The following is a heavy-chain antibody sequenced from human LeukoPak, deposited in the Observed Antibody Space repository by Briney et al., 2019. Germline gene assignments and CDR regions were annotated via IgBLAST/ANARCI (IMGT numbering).Heavy chain of an antibody. CDR3: AKDGFVPPPHSRRSGRPYYYDD. J-gene: IGHJ4*02. D-gene: IGHD1-26*01. Sequence: GGSLRLSCAASGFTFSSYAMSWVRQAPGKGLKWVSAISGSGGSTYYADSVKGRFTISRDNSKNTLYLQMNSLRVEDTAVYYCAKDGFVPPPHSRRSGRPYYYDDWGQGTLVTVSS. V-gene: IGHV3-23*01. CDR2: ISGSGGST. CDR1: GFTFSSYA.